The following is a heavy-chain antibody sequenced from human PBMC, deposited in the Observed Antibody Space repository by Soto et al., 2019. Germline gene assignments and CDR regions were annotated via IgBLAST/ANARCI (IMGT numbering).Heavy chain of an antibody. CDR1: GFMFSRFV. V-gene: IGHV3-30*04. CDR2: ISYDGRNK. CDR3: ARGDSGRDSGALDY. D-gene: IGHD1-26*01. Sequence: QVQLLESGGGVVQPGRSLRLSCASSGFMFSRFVIHWVLQAPGKGLDWVAVISYDGRNKHYADSVKGRFTISRDSSKNTVYLQMDSLRTEDTAVYYCARGDSGRDSGALDYWGQGTLVTVSP. J-gene: IGHJ4*02.